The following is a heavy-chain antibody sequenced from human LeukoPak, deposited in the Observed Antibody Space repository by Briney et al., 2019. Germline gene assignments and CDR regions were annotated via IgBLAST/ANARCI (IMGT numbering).Heavy chain of an antibody. CDR1: GFTFSNCG. CDR3: ARDMTITGADDY. V-gene: IGHV3-33*01. Sequence: PGGSLRLSCAASGFTFSNCGMHWVRQAPGKGLAWVAVIWYDGSNKYYADSVKGRFTISRDNSKNTLYLQMNSLRAEDTAVYYCARDMTITGADDYWGQGTRVTVSS. D-gene: IGHD6-13*01. J-gene: IGHJ4*02. CDR2: IWYDGSNK.